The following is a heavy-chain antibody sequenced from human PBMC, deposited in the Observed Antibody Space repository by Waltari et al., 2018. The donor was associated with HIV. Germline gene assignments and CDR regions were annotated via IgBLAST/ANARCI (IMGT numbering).Heavy chain of an antibody. CDR3: AGVRRPSGGYYLGY. CDR2: MNPNTGDT. V-gene: IGHV1-8*01. D-gene: IGHD1-26*01. Sequence: QVQLVQSGAEVKKPGASVKVSCKASGYTFTSYNIYWVRQAPGQGLEWIGWMNPNTGDTAYAQKVQGRGPMTRNTSMSTAYKELSSLGSEDTAVYYCAGVRRPSGGYYLGYWGQGTLVTVSS. J-gene: IGHJ4*02. CDR1: GYTFTSYN.